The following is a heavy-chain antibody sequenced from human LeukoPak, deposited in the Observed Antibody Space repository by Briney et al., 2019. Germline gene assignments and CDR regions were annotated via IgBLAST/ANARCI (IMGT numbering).Heavy chain of an antibody. CDR2: ISSSGSTI. J-gene: IGHJ4*02. Sequence: GGSLRLSCAASGFTFSDYYMSWIRQAPGKGLEWVSCISSSGSTIYYADSVKGRFTISRDNAKNSLYLQMNSLRAEDTAVYYCARVSIAARNFDYWGQGTLVTVSS. CDR3: ARVSIAARNFDY. V-gene: IGHV3-11*01. D-gene: IGHD6-6*01. CDR1: GFTFSDYY.